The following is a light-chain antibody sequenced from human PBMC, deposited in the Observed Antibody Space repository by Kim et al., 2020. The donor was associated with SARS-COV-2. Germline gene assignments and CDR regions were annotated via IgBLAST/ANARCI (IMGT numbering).Light chain of an antibody. CDR3: SSYSSSSPHV. Sequence: GQSVTISCAGTSSDVGAYNYVSWYQQHPGKAPKLMIYDVTNRPSGVSNRFSGSKSGNTASLSISGLQAEDEADYYCSSYSSSSPHVFGTGTKLTVL. J-gene: IGLJ1*01. V-gene: IGLV2-14*03. CDR1: SSDVGAYNY. CDR2: DVT.